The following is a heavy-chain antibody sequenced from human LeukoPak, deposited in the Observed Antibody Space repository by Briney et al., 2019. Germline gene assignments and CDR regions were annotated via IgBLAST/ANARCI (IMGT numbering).Heavy chain of an antibody. CDR2: IYTSGST. CDR1: GGSISSGSYY. V-gene: IGHV4-61*02. Sequence: PSQTLSPTCTVSGGSISSGSYYWSWIRQPAGKGLEWIGRIYTSGSTNYNPSLKSRVTISVDTSKNQFSLKPSSVTAADTAMYYCALQLYYYGSGGFLDYWGQGTLVTVSS. D-gene: IGHD3-10*01. J-gene: IGHJ4*02. CDR3: ALQLYYYGSGGFLDY.